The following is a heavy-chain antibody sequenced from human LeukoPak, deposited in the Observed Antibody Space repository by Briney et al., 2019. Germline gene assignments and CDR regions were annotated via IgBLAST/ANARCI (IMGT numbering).Heavy chain of an antibody. D-gene: IGHD2-2*01. CDR1: GGSFSGYY. V-gene: IGHV4-34*01. CDR3: ARGVVVPAASLYYYYGMDV. Sequence: SETLSLTCAVYGGSFSGYYWSWIRQPPGKGLEWIGEINHSGSTNYNPSLKSRVTISVDTSKSQFSLKLSSVTAADTAVYYCARGVVVPAASLYYYYGMDVWGQGTTVTVSS. CDR2: INHSGST. J-gene: IGHJ6*02.